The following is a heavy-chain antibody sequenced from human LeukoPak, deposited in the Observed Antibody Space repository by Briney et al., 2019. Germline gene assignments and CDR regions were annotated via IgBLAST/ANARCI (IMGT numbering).Heavy chain of an antibody. D-gene: IGHD6-19*01. CDR2: IIPSFGRA. J-gene: IGHJ6*04. V-gene: IGHV1-69*06. CDR3: ARDKGVAVAGNYYYYGMDV. CDR1: GGTFIIYA. Sequence: AVTVSFTCSGGTFIIYAISWVRQAPGQGLEWMGGIIPSFGRANYAQKFQGRVTITADKSTSTAYMELSSLRSDDTAVYYCARDKGVAVAGNYYYYGMDVWGKGTTVTVSS.